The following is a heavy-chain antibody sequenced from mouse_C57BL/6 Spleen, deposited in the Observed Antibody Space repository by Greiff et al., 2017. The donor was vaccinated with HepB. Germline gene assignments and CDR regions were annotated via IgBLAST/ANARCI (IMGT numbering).Heavy chain of an antibody. Sequence: VQLQQSGAELVKPGASVKISCKASVYTFTDYYINWVKQRPGQGLEWIGKIGPGSGSTYYNEKFNRKTTLTADKSSSTAYMQLSSLPSEDSAVYCCGRTDDAYWGKGTTLTGSS. D-gene: IGHD2-3*01. CDR3: GRTDDAY. J-gene: IGHJ2*01. CDR2: IGPGSGST. V-gene: IGHV1-77*01. CDR1: VYTFTDYY.